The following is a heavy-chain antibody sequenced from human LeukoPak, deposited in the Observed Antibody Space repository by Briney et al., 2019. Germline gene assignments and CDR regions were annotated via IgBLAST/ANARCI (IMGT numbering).Heavy chain of an antibody. Sequence: GGSLRLSCAASGFSFSSNWMSWVRQAPGKGLEWVANIKQDGGEKYYVNSVKGRFTISRDNAKGSLYLQMNSLRAEDTAVYYCAKGDYFDYWGQGTLVAVSS. CDR3: AKGDYFDY. CDR2: IKQDGGEK. D-gene: IGHD3-16*01. J-gene: IGHJ4*02. CDR1: GFSFSSNW. V-gene: IGHV3-7*01.